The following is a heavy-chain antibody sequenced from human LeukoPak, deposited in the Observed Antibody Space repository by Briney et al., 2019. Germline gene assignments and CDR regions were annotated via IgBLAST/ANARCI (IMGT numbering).Heavy chain of an antibody. V-gene: IGHV1-2*02. CDR3: ARVMVDMGDFWSGYLDAFDI. CDR1: GYTFTTYA. Sequence: GASVKVSCKASGYTFTTYAINWVRQAPGQGLEWMGWINPNSGGTNYAQKFQGRVTMTRDTSISTAYMELSRLRSDDTAVYYCARVMVDMGDFWSGYLDAFDIWGQGTMVTVSS. J-gene: IGHJ3*02. D-gene: IGHD3-3*01. CDR2: INPNSGGT.